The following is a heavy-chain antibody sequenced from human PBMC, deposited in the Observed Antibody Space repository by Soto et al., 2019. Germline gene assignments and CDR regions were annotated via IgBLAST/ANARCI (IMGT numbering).Heavy chain of an antibody. CDR3: ATDSTGYYSDAFDV. V-gene: IGHV4-59*03. J-gene: IGHJ3*01. Sequence: QLQESGPGLVKPSETLSLTCTVSGAAMSSYYWSWLRQSPGKGLEWIGYIYNSGTTDYNPSLKSRVTISVESSKFQFALKLTSVTAADTAVYYCATDSTGYYSDAFDVWGQGARVIVSS. CDR2: IYNSGTT. D-gene: IGHD3-22*01. CDR1: GAAMSSYY.